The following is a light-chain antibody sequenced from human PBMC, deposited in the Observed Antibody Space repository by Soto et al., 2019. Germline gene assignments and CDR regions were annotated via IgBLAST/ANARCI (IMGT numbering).Light chain of an antibody. CDR2: GAS. J-gene: IGKJ2*01. CDR1: QTVNSRH. Sequence: ESLLTQSPGTLSLSPGERATLSCRASQTVNSRHLNWYQHKPGQAPRLLIYGASIRAAGIPDRFRGSRSGADFSLTITRLEPEDSAVYYCQQFDGSRPAFTFGHGTKLEI. CDR3: QQFDGSRPAFT. V-gene: IGKV3-20*01.